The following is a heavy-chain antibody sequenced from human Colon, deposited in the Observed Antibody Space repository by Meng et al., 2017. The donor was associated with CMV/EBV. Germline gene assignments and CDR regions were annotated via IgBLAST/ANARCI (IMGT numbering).Heavy chain of an antibody. V-gene: IGHV4-39*07. CDR1: GGSISSSTYY. J-gene: IGHJ4*02. CDR3: ATDYGDYYFDR. Sequence: QLQRQESGQGLVKPSETLSLTCTVSGGSISSSTYYWGWICQTPGKGLEWIGNIYYSGYTYYNPSLKSRLTISVDTSKNQFSLKLTSVTAADTAVYYCATDYGDYYFDRWGQGTLVTVSS. CDR2: IYYSGYT. D-gene: IGHD4-17*01.